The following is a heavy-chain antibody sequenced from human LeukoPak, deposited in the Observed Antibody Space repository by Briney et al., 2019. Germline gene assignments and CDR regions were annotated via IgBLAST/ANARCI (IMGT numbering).Heavy chain of an antibody. J-gene: IGHJ4*02. D-gene: IGHD4-11*01. CDR3: AREMTTFVFDY. CDR1: GFTFSSYS. CDR2: ISSSSTI. V-gene: IGHV3-48*01. Sequence: GGSLRLSCAASGFTFSSYSMNWVRQAPGKGLEWVSYISSSSTIYYADSVKGRFAISRDKAKNSMYLQMNSLRAEDTAVYYCAREMTTFVFDYWGQGTLVTVSS.